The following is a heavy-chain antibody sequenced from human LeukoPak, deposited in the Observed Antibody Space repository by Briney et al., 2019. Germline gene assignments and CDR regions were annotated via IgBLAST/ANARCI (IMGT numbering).Heavy chain of an antibody. V-gene: IGHV1-69*02. CDR2: IIPIFGIA. J-gene: IGHJ6*03. D-gene: IGHD5-24*01. CDR1: GGTFSSYT. Sequence: GASVKVSCKASGGTFSSYTISWVRQAPGQGLEWMGRIIPIFGIANYAQKFQGRVTITADKSTSTAYMELSSLRSEDTAVYYCARAGAGGYSYYYYYYMDVWGKGTTVTVSS. CDR3: ARAGAGGYSYYYYYYMDV.